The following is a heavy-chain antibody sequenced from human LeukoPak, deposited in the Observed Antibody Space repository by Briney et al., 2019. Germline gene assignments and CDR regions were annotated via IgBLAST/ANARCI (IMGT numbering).Heavy chain of an antibody. CDR3: ARHRYSGSDTQGFDY. CDR1: GYTFTDYW. CDR2: VYPRNSET. Sequence: GESLKISCKGSGYTFTDYWIAWVRQMPGKGLEWMGIVYPRNSETRYSPSLEGQVTTSADKSISTAYLQWSSLKASDTAMYFCARHRYSGSDTQGFDYWGQGTQVTVSS. V-gene: IGHV5-51*01. D-gene: IGHD5-12*01. J-gene: IGHJ4*02.